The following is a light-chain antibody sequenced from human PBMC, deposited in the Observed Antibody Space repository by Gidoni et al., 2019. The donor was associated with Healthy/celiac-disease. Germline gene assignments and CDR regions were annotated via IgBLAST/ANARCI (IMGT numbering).Light chain of an antibody. J-gene: IGKJ1*01. CDR3: QQRSNWPWT. V-gene: IGKV3-11*01. CDR1: QSVSSY. CDR2: DAS. Sequence: EIVLRPSPATLSVSPWERAPLSCRASQSVSSYLAWYQQKPGQAPRLLIYDASNRATGIPARFSGSGSGTDCTLTISSLEPEDFAGYYCQQRSNWPWTFGQGLKVEIK.